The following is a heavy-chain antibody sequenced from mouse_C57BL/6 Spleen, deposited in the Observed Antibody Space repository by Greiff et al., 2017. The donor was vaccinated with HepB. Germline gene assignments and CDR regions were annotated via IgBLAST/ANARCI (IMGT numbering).Heavy chain of an antibody. Sequence: EVNLVESGGDLVKPGGSLKLSCAASGFTFSSYGMSWVRQTPDKRLEWVATISSGGSYTYYPDSVKGRFTISRDNAKNTLYLQMSSLKSEDTAMYYCARHEGDYIYYAMDYWGQGTSVTVSS. CDR1: GFTFSSYG. V-gene: IGHV5-6*01. J-gene: IGHJ4*01. CDR3: ARHEGDYIYYAMDY. CDR2: ISSGGSYT. D-gene: IGHD2-4*01.